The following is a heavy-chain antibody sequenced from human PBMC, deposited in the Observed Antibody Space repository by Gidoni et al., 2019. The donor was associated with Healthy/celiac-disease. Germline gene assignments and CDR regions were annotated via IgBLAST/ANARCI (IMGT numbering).Heavy chain of an antibody. Sequence: VQLQESGPGLVKPLQSLSFSCTVSGGSISSGCYYWSWIRQHPGKGMEWIGYIYYSGSTCYNPSLKSRVTISVDTSKNQFSLKLSSVTATDTAVYYGAKDPKLPYGGNSGYFDYWGQGTLVTVSS. CDR2: IYYSGST. CDR1: GGSISSGCYY. D-gene: IGHD4-17*01. J-gene: IGHJ4*02. CDR3: AKDPKLPYGGNSGYFDY. V-gene: IGHV4-31*03.